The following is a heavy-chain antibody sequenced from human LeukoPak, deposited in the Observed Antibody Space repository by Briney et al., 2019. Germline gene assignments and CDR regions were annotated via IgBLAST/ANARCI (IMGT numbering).Heavy chain of an antibody. CDR3: ARFHYDFWSGTRYYFDY. J-gene: IGHJ4*02. Sequence: PGGSLRLSCAASGFTFSSYWMSWVRQAPGKGLEWVANIKQDGSEKYYVDSVKGRFTISRDNAKNSLYLQMNSLRAEDTAVYYCARFHYDFWSGTRYYFDYWGQGTLVTVSS. V-gene: IGHV3-7*01. CDR2: IKQDGSEK. CDR1: GFTFSSYW. D-gene: IGHD3-3*01.